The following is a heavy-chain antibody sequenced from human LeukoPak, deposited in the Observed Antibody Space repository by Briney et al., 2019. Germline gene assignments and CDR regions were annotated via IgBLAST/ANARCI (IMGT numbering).Heavy chain of an antibody. CDR3: ARDPRFCSGGSCVKNFDY. D-gene: IGHD2-15*01. Sequence: GGSLRLSCAASGFIFSTYWMTWVRQAPGKGLQWVATIRYDGNEIFYLDSVRGRFTVSRDNAMNSLYLQMNSLRDEDTAVYYCARDPRFCSGGSCVKNFDYWGQGTLVTVSS. CDR1: GFIFSTYW. CDR2: IRYDGNEI. J-gene: IGHJ4*02. V-gene: IGHV3-7*01.